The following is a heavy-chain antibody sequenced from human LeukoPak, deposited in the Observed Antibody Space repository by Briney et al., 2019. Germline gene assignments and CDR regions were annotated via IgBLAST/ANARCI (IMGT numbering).Heavy chain of an antibody. J-gene: IGHJ2*01. V-gene: IGHV4-59*01. Sequence: PSETLSLTCTVSGGSISSYYWSWIRQPPGKGLEWIGYIYYSGSTNYNPSLKSRVTISVDTSKNQFSLKLSSVTAADTAVYYCARDPGASNYCDSSGYFWYFDLWGRGTLVTVSS. CDR2: IYYSGST. CDR3: ARDPGASNYCDSSGYFWYFDL. CDR1: GGSISSYY. D-gene: IGHD3-22*01.